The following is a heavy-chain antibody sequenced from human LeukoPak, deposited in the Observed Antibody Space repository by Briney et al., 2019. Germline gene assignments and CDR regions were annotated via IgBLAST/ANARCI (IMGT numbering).Heavy chain of an antibody. CDR1: GGFISSYY. D-gene: IGHD2-15*01. Sequence: SETLSLTCTVSGGFISSYYWSWLRQPPGKGLERIGYIYYSGGTNYNPSLKSQVTISVDKSENQFTLKLTSVNAADTAIYFCARRPYGLIRGLGGPTGHWFDPWGQGTLVTVSS. CDR2: IYYSGGT. CDR3: ARRPYGLIRGLGGPTGHWFDP. J-gene: IGHJ5*02. V-gene: IGHV4-59*12.